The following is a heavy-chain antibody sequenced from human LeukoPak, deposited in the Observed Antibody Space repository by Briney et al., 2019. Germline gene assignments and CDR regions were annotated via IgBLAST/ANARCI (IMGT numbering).Heavy chain of an antibody. CDR2: ISSSSSYI. D-gene: IGHD3-10*01. CDR3: ARERTMVRGVNLRDYMDV. V-gene: IGHV3-21*01. J-gene: IGHJ6*03. CDR1: GFTFSSYS. Sequence: SGGSLRLSCAASGFTFSSYSMNWVRQAPGKGLEWVSSISSSSSYIYYADSVKGRFTISRDNAKNSLYLQMNSLRAEDTAVYYCARERTMVRGVNLRDYMDVWGKGTTVTVSS.